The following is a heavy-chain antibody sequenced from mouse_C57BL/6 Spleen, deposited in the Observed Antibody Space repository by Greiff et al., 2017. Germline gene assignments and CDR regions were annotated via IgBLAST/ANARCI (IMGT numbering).Heavy chain of an antibody. J-gene: IGHJ1*03. CDR1: GYTFTSYW. CDR2: IDPSDSYT. Sequence: QVQLQQPGAELVMPGASVKLSCKASGYTFTSYWMHWVKQRPGQGLEWIGEIDPSDSYTNYNQKFKGKSTLTVDKSSSTAYMQLSSLTSEDSAVYYCARSGGSSPYWYFDVWGTGTTVTVSS. CDR3: ARSGGSSPYWYFDV. V-gene: IGHV1-69*01. D-gene: IGHD1-1*01.